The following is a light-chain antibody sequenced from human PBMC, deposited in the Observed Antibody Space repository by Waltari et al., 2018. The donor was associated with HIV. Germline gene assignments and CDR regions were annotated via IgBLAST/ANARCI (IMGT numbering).Light chain of an antibody. CDR2: SDI. J-gene: IGLJ2*01. V-gene: IGLV1-40*01. CDR1: RSNIGAGYF. Sequence: QSALTQPPSVSGAPGQRVTISCTGNRSNIGAGYFVHWYQHLPGTAPKLLVSSDINRPSGVPDRFSGSKAGTSASLVITGLQAEDEADYYCQAYDSSLRASVFGGGTKLTVL. CDR3: QAYDSSLRASV.